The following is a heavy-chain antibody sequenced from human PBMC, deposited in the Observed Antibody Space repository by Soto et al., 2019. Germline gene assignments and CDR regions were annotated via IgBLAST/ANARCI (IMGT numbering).Heavy chain of an antibody. Sequence: QVQLVESGGGVVQPGRSLRLSCAASGFTFSSYGMHWVRQAPGKGLEWVAVISYDGSNKYYADSVKGRFTISRDNSKNTLYLQMNRLRAGGKAVYYCAKAGGYYGSESYSVGENYYGMDVWGQGTTGTVSS. V-gene: IGHV3-30*18. D-gene: IGHD3-10*01. J-gene: IGHJ6*02. CDR1: GFTFSSYG. CDR3: AKAGGYYGSESYSVGENYYGMDV. CDR2: ISYDGSNK.